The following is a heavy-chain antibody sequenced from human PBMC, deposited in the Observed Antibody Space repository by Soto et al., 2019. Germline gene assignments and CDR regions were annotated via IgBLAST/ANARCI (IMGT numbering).Heavy chain of an antibody. Sequence: RCSLRLSCAASGFTFSSYSMNWVRQAPGQGLEWVSSISSSSSYIYYADSVKGRFTISRDNAKNSLYLQMNSLRAEDTAVYYCARVGTILGDMDTAMANYSYFGVDVWGQGTRVTDSS. CDR2: ISSSSSYI. J-gene: IGHJ6*02. D-gene: IGHD5-18*01. CDR1: GFTFSSYS. V-gene: IGHV3-21*01. CDR3: ARVGTILGDMDTAMANYSYFGVDV.